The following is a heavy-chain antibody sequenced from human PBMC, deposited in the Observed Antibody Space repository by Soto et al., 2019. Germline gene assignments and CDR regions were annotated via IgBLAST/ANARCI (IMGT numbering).Heavy chain of an antibody. D-gene: IGHD3-22*01. CDR2: IYNNGRT. V-gene: IGHV4-61*01. CDR1: GGSVSSGSFY. CDR3: ARAPYDRSGYPWFDY. Sequence: LETMSVTCTVSGGSVSSGSFYWNWIRQPPGKGLEWIAYIYNNGRTNSNPSLKSRVTISVDTSKNQFSLKLSSVTAADTAVYYCARAPYDRSGYPWFDYWGQGTPVTVSS. J-gene: IGHJ4*02.